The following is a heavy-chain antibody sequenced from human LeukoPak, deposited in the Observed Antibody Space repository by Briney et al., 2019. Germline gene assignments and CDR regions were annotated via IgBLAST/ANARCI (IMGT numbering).Heavy chain of an antibody. J-gene: IGHJ6*03. Sequence: SETLSLTCSLSGGYISSYYGSWIRPPPGKGLEWMGYIYYSGSTHYNPSLKSRVTISVDTSKNQFSLKLSSVTAADTAVYYCARRTMVRGVIIYYYMDVWGKGTTVTVSS. CDR1: GGYISSYY. CDR2: IYYSGST. D-gene: IGHD3-10*01. V-gene: IGHV4-59*01. CDR3: ARRTMVRGVIIYYYMDV.